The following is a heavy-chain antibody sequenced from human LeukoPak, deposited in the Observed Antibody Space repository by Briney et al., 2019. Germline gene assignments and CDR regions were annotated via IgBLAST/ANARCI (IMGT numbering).Heavy chain of an antibody. Sequence: PGGSLRLSCAASGFTFSNYGMHWVRRAPGKGLEWVAFIRYDGSNKDYADSVKGRFTFSRDNSKNTLYLQMDSLRAEDTAVYYCAKGWEYYCDYWGQGTLVTVSS. J-gene: IGHJ4*02. CDR2: IRYDGSNK. D-gene: IGHD2/OR15-2a*01. V-gene: IGHV3-30*02. CDR1: GFTFSNYG. CDR3: AKGWEYYCDY.